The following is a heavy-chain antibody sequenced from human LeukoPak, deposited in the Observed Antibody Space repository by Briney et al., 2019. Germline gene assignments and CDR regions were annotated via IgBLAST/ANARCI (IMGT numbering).Heavy chain of an antibody. CDR2: ISAYNGNT. V-gene: IGHV1-18*01. CDR3: ARGTYQWFRRHAFDI. D-gene: IGHD2-8*01. CDR1: GYTFTSYG. Sequence: GASVKVSCKASGYTFTSYGISWVRQAPGQGREWMGWISAYNGNTNYAQKLQGRVTMTTDTSTSTAYMELRSLRSDDTAVYYCARGTYQWFRRHAFDIWGQGTMVTVSS. J-gene: IGHJ3*02.